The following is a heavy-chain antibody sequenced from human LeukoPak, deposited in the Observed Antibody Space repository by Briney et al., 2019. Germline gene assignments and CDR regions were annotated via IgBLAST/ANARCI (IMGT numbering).Heavy chain of an antibody. J-gene: IGHJ4*02. CDR2: ISYDGSNK. D-gene: IGHD3-22*01. V-gene: IGHV3-30*18. Sequence: PGGSLRLSCAASGFTFSSYGMHWVRQAPGKGLEWVAVISYDGSNKYYADSVKGRFTISRDNSKNTLYLQMNSLRAEDTAVYYCAKEYYYDSSGYYSPFDYWGQGTLVTVSS. CDR3: AKEYYYDSSGYYSPFDY. CDR1: GFTFSSYG.